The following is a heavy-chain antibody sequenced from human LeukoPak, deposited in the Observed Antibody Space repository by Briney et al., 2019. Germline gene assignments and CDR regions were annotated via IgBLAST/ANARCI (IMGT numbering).Heavy chain of an antibody. CDR3: ARDRGSHSSYGFDY. V-gene: IGHV4-4*07. CDR1: GGSLNYYY. CDR2: IYYSGDA. Sequence: SSETLSLTCTVSGGSLNYYYWSWIRQPAGKGLEWIGRIYYSGDAEYNPSLKSRVTMSVDTSKSQFSLNLNSVTAADTAVYYCARDRGSHSSYGFDYWGQGTLVTVSS. J-gene: IGHJ4*02. D-gene: IGHD5-18*01.